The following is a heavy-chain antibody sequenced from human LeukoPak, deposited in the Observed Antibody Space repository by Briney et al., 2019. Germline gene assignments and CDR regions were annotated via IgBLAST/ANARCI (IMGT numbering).Heavy chain of an antibody. J-gene: IGHJ6*02. CDR1: GGSFSGYY. D-gene: IGHD2-2*02. Sequence: SETLSLTCAVYGGSFSGYYWSWIRQPPGKGLEWIGEINHSGSTDYNPSLKGRVTISVDTSKNQFSLKLSSVTAADTAVYYCARLVVPAAIRYYYHGMDVWGQGTTVTVSS. CDR3: ARLVVPAAIRYYYHGMDV. CDR2: INHSGST. V-gene: IGHV4-34*01.